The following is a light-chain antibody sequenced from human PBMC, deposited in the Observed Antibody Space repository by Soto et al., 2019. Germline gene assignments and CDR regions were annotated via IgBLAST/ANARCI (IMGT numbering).Light chain of an antibody. J-gene: IGKJ1*01. CDR2: DAS. CDR1: QSVSTSY. Sequence: IVLTQSPGTLSLSPGERATLSCRASQSVSTSYLAWYQQKPGQAPRLLLYDASNRATGVPDRFTGSGSGTDFILTISRLEPEDFAVYYCQQYGTSPRTFGQGTKVEIK. CDR3: QQYGTSPRT. V-gene: IGKV3-20*01.